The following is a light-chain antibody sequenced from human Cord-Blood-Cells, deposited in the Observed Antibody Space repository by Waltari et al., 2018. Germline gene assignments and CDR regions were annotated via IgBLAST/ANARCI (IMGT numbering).Light chain of an antibody. CDR3: QQYDNLPFT. Sequence: DIPMTQSPSSLSASVGDRVPITCQASQDISNYLNWYQQKPGKAPKLLIYDASNLETGVPSRFSGSGSGTDFTFTISSLQPEDIATYYCQQYDNLPFTFGPGTKVDIK. CDR1: QDISNY. V-gene: IGKV1-33*01. CDR2: DAS. J-gene: IGKJ3*01.